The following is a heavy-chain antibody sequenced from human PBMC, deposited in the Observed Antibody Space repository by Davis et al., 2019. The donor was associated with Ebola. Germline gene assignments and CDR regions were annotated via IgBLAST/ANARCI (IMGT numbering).Heavy chain of an antibody. CDR1: GFTLSSHS. V-gene: IGHV3-21*01. D-gene: IGHD3-3*01. CDR3: ARATGIFWSGYYRWDV. J-gene: IGHJ6*02. CDR2: ISSSSNYI. Sequence: GESLKISCAASGFTLSSHSMTWVRQAPGKGLEWVSSISSSSNYIYYADSVKGRFTISRDNAKNSLYLQMNSLRAEDTAVYYCARATGIFWSGYYRWDVWGQGTTVTVSS.